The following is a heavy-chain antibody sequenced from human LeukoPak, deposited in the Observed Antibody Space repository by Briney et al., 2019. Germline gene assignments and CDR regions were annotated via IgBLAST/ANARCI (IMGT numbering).Heavy chain of an antibody. J-gene: IGHJ6*03. CDR3: ARELYSSSWYPSDYYYYYMDV. CDR1: GGPISSYY. CDR2: IDYSGST. D-gene: IGHD6-13*01. Sequence: SETLSLTCTVSGGPISSYYWSWIRQPPGKGLEWIGYIDYSGSTNYNPSLKSRVTISVDTSKNQFSLKLSSVTAADTAVYYCARELYSSSWYPSDYYYYYMDVWGKGTTVTVSS. V-gene: IGHV4-59*01.